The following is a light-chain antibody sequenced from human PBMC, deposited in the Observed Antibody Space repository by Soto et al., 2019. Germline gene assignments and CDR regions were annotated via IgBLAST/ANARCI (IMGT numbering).Light chain of an antibody. CDR1: TSNVGNNA. CDR3: AAWEDSLNVVL. Sequence: QSVLTQPPSVSEGPRQRVSISCSGNTSNVGNNAVNWYQQLPGKTPKLLIYFDDLVPSGVSDRFSGSKSGTSASLAISGLQSDDEADYYFAAWEDSLNVVLFGGGTKLTVL. V-gene: IGLV1-36*01. J-gene: IGLJ2*01. CDR2: FDD.